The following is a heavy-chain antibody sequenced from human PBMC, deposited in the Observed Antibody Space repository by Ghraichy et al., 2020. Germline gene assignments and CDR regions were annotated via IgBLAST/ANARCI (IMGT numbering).Heavy chain of an antibody. V-gene: IGHV3-30*02. J-gene: IGHJ2*01. D-gene: IGHD4-11*01. CDR2: VRYDGSNT. CDR3: AKEDGTTTAPYFDL. CDR1: GFTFRNYD. Sequence: GGSLRLSCAASGFTFRNYDMHWVRQAPGKGLDWVAFVRYDGSNTDYADSVKGRFTISRDNSKNTLYLQMNSLTTEDRAVYYCAKEDGTTTAPYFDLWGRGTLVTVSS.